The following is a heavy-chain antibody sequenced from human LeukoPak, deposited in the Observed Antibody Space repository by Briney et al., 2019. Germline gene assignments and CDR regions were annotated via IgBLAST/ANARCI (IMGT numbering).Heavy chain of an antibody. D-gene: IGHD5-18*01. V-gene: IGHV5-51*01. J-gene: IGHJ4*02. CDR2: IYPGDSDT. CDR3: ARRGEAMDPFDY. CDR1: GYSFTRYW. Sequence: GESLKISCKGSGYSFTRYWIGWVSQKPGKGLEWMGIIYPGDSDTRYSPSFQGQVTISADKSTSTAYLQWSSLKASDTAIYYCARRGEAMDPFDYWGQGTLVTVSS.